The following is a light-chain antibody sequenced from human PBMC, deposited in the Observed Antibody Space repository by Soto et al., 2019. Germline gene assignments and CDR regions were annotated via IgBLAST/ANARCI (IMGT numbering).Light chain of an antibody. CDR2: DAS. CDR1: QSVSSY. J-gene: IGKJ3*01. CDR3: QQYNNWPIT. Sequence: EIVLTQSPATLSLSPGERATLSCRASQSVSSYLAWYRQKPGQAPRLLIYDASNRATGIPARFSGSGSGTDFTLTISSLEPEDFAVYYRQQYNNWPITFGPGTKVDIK. V-gene: IGKV3-11*01.